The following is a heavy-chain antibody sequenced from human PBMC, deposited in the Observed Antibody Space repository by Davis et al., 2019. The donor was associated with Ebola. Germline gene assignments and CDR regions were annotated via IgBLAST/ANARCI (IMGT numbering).Heavy chain of an antibody. CDR3: ARDLRYFALTYYYGMDV. CDR2: ISSSSSYI. V-gene: IGHV3-21*01. CDR1: GFTFSSYS. Sequence: GESLKISCAASGFTFSSYSMNWVRQAPGKGLEWVSSISSSSSYIYYADSAKGRFTISRDNAKNSLYLQMNSLRAEDTAVYYCARDLRYFALTYYYGMDVWGQGTTVTVSS. D-gene: IGHD3-9*01. J-gene: IGHJ6*02.